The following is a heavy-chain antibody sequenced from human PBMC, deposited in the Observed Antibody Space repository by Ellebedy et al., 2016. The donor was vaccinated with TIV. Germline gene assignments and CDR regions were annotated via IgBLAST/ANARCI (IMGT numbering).Heavy chain of an antibody. J-gene: IGHJ4*02. CDR1: GFTFTSFG. V-gene: IGHV1-18*01. CDR2: ISAYSGDT. CDR3: ARDMVQGMVSRYVWFDY. D-gene: IGHD5/OR15-5a*01. Sequence: ASVKVSCKASGFTFTSFGISWVRQAPGHGLEWMGWISAYSGDTKYAQKLQGRVTMTTDTSTATAYMELRSLRSDDTAVYFCARDMVQGMVSRYVWFDYWGQGTPVTVPS.